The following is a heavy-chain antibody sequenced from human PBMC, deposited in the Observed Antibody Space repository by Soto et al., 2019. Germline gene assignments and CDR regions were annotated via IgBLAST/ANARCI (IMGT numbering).Heavy chain of an antibody. D-gene: IGHD4-17*01. J-gene: IGHJ6*01. CDR1: GGSISSGGYS. CDR2: IYHSGST. Sequence: SETLSLTCAVSGGSISSGGYSWSWIRQPPGKGLEWIGYIYHSGSTYYNPSLKSRVTISVDRSKNQFSLKLSSVTAADTAVYYFARAHYGDYVYGLEVWGQGTTVNVPS. V-gene: IGHV4-30-2*01. CDR3: ARAHYGDYVYGLEV.